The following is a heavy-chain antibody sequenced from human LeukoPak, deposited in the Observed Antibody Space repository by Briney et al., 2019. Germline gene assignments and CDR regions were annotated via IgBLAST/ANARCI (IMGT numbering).Heavy chain of an antibody. Sequence: PGGSLRLSCTGSGFKFRDYAMSWFRQAPGKGLEWVGFIRSKPHGEITEYAASVKGRFIISRDDSKSIAYLQVNSLRTEDTAMYYCTRSYNYYDSSGYYGFDYWGQGTLVTVSS. D-gene: IGHD3-22*01. CDR1: GFKFRDYA. V-gene: IGHV3-49*03. CDR2: IRSKPHGEIT. J-gene: IGHJ4*02. CDR3: TRSYNYYDSSGYYGFDY.